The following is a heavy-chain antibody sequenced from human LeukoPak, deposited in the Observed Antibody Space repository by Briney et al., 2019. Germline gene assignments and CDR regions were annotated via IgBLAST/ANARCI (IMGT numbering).Heavy chain of an antibody. CDR2: IYHSGST. CDR1: GGSIIGYY. V-gene: IGHV4-59*01. CDR3: ARSRVWSGYWGYFDY. D-gene: IGHD3-3*01. J-gene: IGHJ4*02. Sequence: PSETLSLTCTVSGGSIIGYYWNWIRQPPGKGLDWFGYIYHSGSTNYNPSLKSRVTISVDTSKTQISLKLRAVTAADTAVYYCARSRVWSGYWGYFDYWGQGTLVTVSS.